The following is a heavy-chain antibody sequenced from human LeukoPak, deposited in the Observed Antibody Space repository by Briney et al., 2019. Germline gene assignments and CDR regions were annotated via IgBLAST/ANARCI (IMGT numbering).Heavy chain of an antibody. J-gene: IGHJ4*02. D-gene: IGHD6-19*01. CDR3: ARRGSGWSP. CDR1: GGSFSGYY. Sequence: SETLSLTCLVYGGSFSGYYWSWIRQPPGKGLEWIGEIHHSGSTNYNPSLKSRVTISLDTSKNQFSLKLTSVTAADTAVSYCARRGSGWSPWGQGTLVTVSS. CDR2: IHHSGST. V-gene: IGHV4-34*01.